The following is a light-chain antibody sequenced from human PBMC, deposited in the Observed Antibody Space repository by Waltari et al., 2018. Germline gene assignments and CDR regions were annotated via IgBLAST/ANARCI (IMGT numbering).Light chain of an antibody. J-gene: IGKJ1*01. CDR3: QQSYYAPWT. Sequence: DIQMTQSPSSLSASVGDRVTITCRASQSITSSLNWYQQKPGKAPKLLIHTVSSLQSGVPSRFSGSGSGTDCTLTISSLQPEDFATYSCQQSYYAPWTFGQGTKVEIK. CDR2: TVS. CDR1: QSITSS. V-gene: IGKV1-39*01.